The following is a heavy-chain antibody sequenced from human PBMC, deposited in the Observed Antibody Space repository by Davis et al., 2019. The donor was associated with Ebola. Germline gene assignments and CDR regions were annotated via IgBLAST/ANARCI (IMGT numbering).Heavy chain of an antibody. D-gene: IGHD6-6*01. Sequence: MPGGSLRLSCTVSGGSISSSSYYWGWIRQPPGKGLEWIGSIYYSGSTYYNPSLKSRVTISVDTSKNQFSLKLSSVTAADTAVYYCARHYSSSSDFDYWGQGTLVTVSS. CDR2: IYYSGST. V-gene: IGHV4-39*01. CDR1: GGSISSSSYY. J-gene: IGHJ4*02. CDR3: ARHYSSSSDFDY.